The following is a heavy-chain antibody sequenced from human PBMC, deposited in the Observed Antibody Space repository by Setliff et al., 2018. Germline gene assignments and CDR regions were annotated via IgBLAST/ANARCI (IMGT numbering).Heavy chain of an antibody. CDR1: GGSIINSYY. CDR3: AGTPALGTSWLSPFDY. V-gene: IGHV4-61*02. Sequence: SETLSLTCTVSGGSIINSYYWSWIRQPAGKGLEWIGRISTSGNTNYNPSLKSRVTISVDTSKNQFSLKMSSVTAADTAMYYCAGTPALGTSWLSPFDYWGQGTLVTVSS. J-gene: IGHJ4*02. D-gene: IGHD5-12*01. CDR2: ISTSGNT.